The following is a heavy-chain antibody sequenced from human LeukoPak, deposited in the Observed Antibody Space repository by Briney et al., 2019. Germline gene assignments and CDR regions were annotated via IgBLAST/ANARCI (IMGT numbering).Heavy chain of an antibody. V-gene: IGHV4-61*08. CDR3: AREGSGGSYEY. CDR1: GGSVSSGGYY. CDR2: IYYSGST. J-gene: IGHJ4*02. Sequence: KPSETLSLTCTVSGGSVSSGGYYWSWIRQPPGKGLEWIAYIYYSGSTKYNPSLKSRVTISVDTSKNQFSLKLSSVTAADTAVYYCAREGSGGSYEYWGQGNLVTVSS. D-gene: IGHD1-26*01.